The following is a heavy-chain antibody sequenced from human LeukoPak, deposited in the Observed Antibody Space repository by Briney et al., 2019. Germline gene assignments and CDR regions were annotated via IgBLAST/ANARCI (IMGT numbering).Heavy chain of an antibody. J-gene: IGHJ4*02. V-gene: IGHV3-66*01. CDR3: ARESAAAVGKGY. CDR1: GFTVSSNY. Sequence: GGSLRLSCAASGFTVSSNYMSWARQAPGKGLEWVSIIYGGGSTFYADSVKGRFIISRDNSKNTLYLQMNSLRVEDTALYYCARESAAAVGKGYWGQGTLVTVSS. D-gene: IGHD6-13*01. CDR2: IYGGGST.